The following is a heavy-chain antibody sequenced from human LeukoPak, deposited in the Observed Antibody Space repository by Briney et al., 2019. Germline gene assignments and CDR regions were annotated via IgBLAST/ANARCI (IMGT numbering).Heavy chain of an antibody. Sequence: GGSLRLSRAASGFSFSNYGMHWVRQAPGKGLEWVAVIWSDGGNKYYADSVRGRFTISRDNSKNTLYLQMNSLRAEDTAVYYCARVTIVAGASYNWFVHWGQGTLVTVSS. CDR3: ARVTIVAGASYNWFVH. V-gene: IGHV3-33*01. J-gene: IGHJ5*02. CDR1: GFSFSNYG. D-gene: IGHD5-12*01. CDR2: IWSDGGNK.